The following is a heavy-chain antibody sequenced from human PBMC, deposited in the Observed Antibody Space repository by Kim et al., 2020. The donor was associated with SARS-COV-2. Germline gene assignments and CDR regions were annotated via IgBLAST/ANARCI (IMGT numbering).Heavy chain of an antibody. J-gene: IGHJ5*02. V-gene: IGHV3-23*01. CDR2: ITGRGGST. CDR1: GFTFSSYA. D-gene: IGHD2-2*01. CDR3: AKTPTVVVPAAISP. Sequence: GGSLRLSCAASGFTFSSYAMSWVRQAPGKGLEWVSTITGRGGSTSYADSVKGRFTISRDNSKNPLYLHMNSLRAEDTAVYFCAKTPTVVVPAAISPWGQGPLVTVSS.